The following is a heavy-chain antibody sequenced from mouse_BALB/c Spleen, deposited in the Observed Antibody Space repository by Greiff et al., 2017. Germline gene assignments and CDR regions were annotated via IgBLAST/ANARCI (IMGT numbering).Heavy chain of an antibody. CDR2: INPSNGST. Sequence: VQLQQSGAELVKPGASVKLSCKASGYTFTSYWMHWVKQRPGQGLEWIGEINPSNGSTNYNEKFKSKATLTVDKSSSTAYMQLSSLTSEDSAVYYCARGGAHYAMDYWGQGTSVTVSS. CDR1: GYTFTSYW. CDR3: ARGGAHYAMDY. J-gene: IGHJ4*01. V-gene: IGHV1S81*02.